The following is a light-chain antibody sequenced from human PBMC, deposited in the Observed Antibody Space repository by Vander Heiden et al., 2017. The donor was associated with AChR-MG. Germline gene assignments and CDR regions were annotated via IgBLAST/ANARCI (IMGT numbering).Light chain of an antibody. V-gene: IGLV2-11*01. J-gene: IGLJ3*02. Sequence: QSALIQTPSVSGSPGQSVPISCTGTSSDVGSYDYVSWYQPHPGQVPKPRIYNVNTRPSGVPDRVSGSKSGNTASMTISGLQAEDEADDECCSYTCSAPGVFGGGTKLTVL. CDR3: CSYTCSAPGV. CDR2: NVN. CDR1: SSDVGSYDY.